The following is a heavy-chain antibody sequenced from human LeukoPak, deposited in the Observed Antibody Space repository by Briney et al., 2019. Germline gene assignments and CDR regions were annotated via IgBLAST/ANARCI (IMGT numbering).Heavy chain of an antibody. V-gene: IGHV4-59*08. CDR1: GGSISSYY. J-gene: IGHJ6*03. D-gene: IGHD3-22*01. Sequence: PSETLSLTCTVSGGSISSYYWSWIRQPPGKGLEWIGYIYYSGSTNYNPSLKSRVTISVDTSKNQFSLKLSSVTAADTAVYYCASYYYDSSGRDYYYYYMDVWGKGTPVTVSS. CDR3: ASYYYDSSGRDYYYYYMDV. CDR2: IYYSGST.